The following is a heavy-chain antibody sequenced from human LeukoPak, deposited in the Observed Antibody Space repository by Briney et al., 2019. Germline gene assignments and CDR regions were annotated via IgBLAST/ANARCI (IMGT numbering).Heavy chain of an antibody. CDR3: ARHSSSWYYFDY. V-gene: IGHV3-30*03. CDR1: GFTFSSYG. D-gene: IGHD6-13*01. J-gene: IGHJ4*02. Sequence: GGSLRLSCAASGFTFSSYGMHWVRQAPGKGLEWVAVISYDGSNKYYADSVKGRFTISRDNSKNTLYLQMNSLRAEDTAVYYCARHSSSWYYFDYWGQGTLVTVSS. CDR2: ISYDGSNK.